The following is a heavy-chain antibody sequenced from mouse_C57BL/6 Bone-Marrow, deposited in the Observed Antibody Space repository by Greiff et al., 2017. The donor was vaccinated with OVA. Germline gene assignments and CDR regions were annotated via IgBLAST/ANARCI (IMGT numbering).Heavy chain of an antibody. CDR2: ISSGGDYI. Sequence: EVKLEESGAGLVKPGGSLKLSCAASGFTFSSYAMSWVRQTPEKGLEWVAYISSGGDYIYYADTVEGRFTISRDNARNTLYLQMSSLKSEDTAMYYCTRLLDAMDYWGQGTSVTVSS. D-gene: IGHD1-1*01. CDR1: GFTFSSYA. J-gene: IGHJ4*01. V-gene: IGHV5-9-1*02. CDR3: TRLLDAMDY.